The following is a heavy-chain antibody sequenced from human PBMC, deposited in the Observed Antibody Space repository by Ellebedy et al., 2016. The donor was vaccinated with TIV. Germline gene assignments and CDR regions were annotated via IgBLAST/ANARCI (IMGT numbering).Heavy chain of an antibody. J-gene: IGHJ4*02. Sequence: AASVKVSCKASGYTFTSYYMHWVRQAPGQGLEWIGWINPNRGGTNYAQKFQGWVTMTRDTSISTAYMELNRLRSDDTALYYCARDGAVTTVFDYWGQGTLVTVSS. CDR2: INPNRGGT. V-gene: IGHV1-2*04. CDR1: GYTFTSYY. CDR3: ARDGAVTTVFDY. D-gene: IGHD4-17*01.